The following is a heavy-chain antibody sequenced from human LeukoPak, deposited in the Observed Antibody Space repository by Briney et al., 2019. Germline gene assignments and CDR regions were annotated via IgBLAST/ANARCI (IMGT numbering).Heavy chain of an antibody. CDR3: AKGLFSALDKYLDS. J-gene: IGHJ4*02. Sequence: GGSLRLSCAASGFDFESYTMTWVRQAPGKGLEWVSLISATSSDINYAESVRGRFTITRDNAKNSLFLQMDSLRVEDTAIYYCAKGLFSALDKYLDSWGQGTLVTVSS. CDR1: GFDFESYT. CDR2: ISATSSDI. D-gene: IGHD1-26*01. V-gene: IGHV3-21*04.